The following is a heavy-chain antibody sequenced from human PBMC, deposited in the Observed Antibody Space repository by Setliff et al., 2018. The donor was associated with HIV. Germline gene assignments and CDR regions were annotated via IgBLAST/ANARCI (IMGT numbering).Heavy chain of an antibody. CDR2: VTHSGTT. Sequence: SETLSLTCTVSGGSISNSRYYWSWIRQSPGKGLEWIGEVTHSGTTTYDPSLKSRITISVDTSKNQFSLKLTSVTAADMGVYYCARGRKKTLAVSGTRYFDFWGQGTLVTVSS. D-gene: IGHD6-19*01. V-gene: IGHV4-39*07. CDR1: GGSISNSRYY. CDR3: ARGRKKTLAVSGTRYFDF. J-gene: IGHJ4*02.